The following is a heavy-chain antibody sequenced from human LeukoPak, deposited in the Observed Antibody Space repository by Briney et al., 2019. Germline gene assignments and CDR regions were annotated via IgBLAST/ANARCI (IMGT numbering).Heavy chain of an antibody. CDR1: GFTFSSYA. J-gene: IGHJ6*03. Sequence: PGGSLRLSCAASGFTFSSYAMSWVRQAPGKGLEWVSAISGSGGSTYYADSVKGRFTISRDNSKNTLYLQMNSLRAEDTAVYYCAKDGDFWSGYIPHYYYYYYMDVWGKGTTVTVSS. CDR3: AKDGDFWSGYIPHYYYYYYMDV. V-gene: IGHV3-23*01. D-gene: IGHD3-3*01. CDR2: ISGSGGST.